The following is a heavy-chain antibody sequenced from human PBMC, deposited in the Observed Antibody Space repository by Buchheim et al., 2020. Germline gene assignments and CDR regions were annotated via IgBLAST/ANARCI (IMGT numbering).Heavy chain of an antibody. Sequence: QVQLQESGPGLVKPSQTLSLTCTVSGGSISSGGYYWSWIRQHPGKGLEWIGYIYYSGSTYYNPSLKSRVTISVDPSKNQFSLKLSSVIAADTAVYYCARGPSSNQNDHYGDCQGYYYYGMDVWGQGTT. V-gene: IGHV4-31*03. CDR3: ARGPSSNQNDHYGDCQGYYYYGMDV. D-gene: IGHD4-17*01. J-gene: IGHJ6*02. CDR1: GGSISSGGYY. CDR2: IYYSGST.